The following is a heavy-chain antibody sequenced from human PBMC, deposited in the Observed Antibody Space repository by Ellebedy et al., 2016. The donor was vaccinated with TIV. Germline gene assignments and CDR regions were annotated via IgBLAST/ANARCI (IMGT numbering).Heavy chain of an antibody. D-gene: IGHD2-2*01. CDR2: LNHSGST. J-gene: IGHJ3*02. CDR1: GGSFSGYY. Sequence: SETLSLTXAVYGGSFSGYYWSWIRQPPGKGLEWIGELNHSGSTNYNPSLKSRLTISVDTSKNQFSLKLSSVTAADTAVYYCARVPTRGGAVVPASIVVVDAFDIWGQGTMVTVSS. CDR3: ARVPTRGGAVVPASIVVVDAFDI. V-gene: IGHV4-34*01.